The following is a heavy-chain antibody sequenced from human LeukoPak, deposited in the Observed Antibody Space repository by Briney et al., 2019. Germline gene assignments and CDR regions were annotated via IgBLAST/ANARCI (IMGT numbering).Heavy chain of an antibody. CDR2: IIPILGIA. V-gene: IGHV1-69*04. Sequence: ASVKVSCKASGGTFSSYAISWVRQAPGQGLEWMGRIIPILGIANYAQKFQGRVTITADKSTSTAYMELSSLRSEDTAVYYCARDLTSGAIRTQQLKIKEFDYWGQGTLVTVSS. CDR3: ARDLTSGAIRTQQLKIKEFDY. J-gene: IGHJ4*02. D-gene: IGHD6-13*01. CDR1: GGTFSSYA.